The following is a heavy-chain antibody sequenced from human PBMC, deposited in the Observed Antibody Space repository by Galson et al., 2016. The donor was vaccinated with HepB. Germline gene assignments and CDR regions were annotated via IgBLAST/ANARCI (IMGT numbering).Heavy chain of an antibody. D-gene: IGHD3-22*01. V-gene: IGHV3-48*01. CDR2: ISSSSNNI. CDR3: ARKRSGSSAAGDF. J-gene: IGHJ4*02. CDR1: GFTFSSYS. Sequence: SLRLSCAASGFTFSSYSMNWVRQAPGKGLEWVSFISSSSNNIYYAQSVKGRFTVSRDNARNSLSLHMNSLRVEDTAIYYWARKRSGSSAAGDFWGQGTVVTVFS.